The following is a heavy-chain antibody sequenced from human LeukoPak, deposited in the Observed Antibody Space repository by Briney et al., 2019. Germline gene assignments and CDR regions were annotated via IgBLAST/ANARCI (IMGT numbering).Heavy chain of an antibody. Sequence: ASVKVSCKASGYTFTGYYMHWVRQAPGQGLEWMGWINPNSGGTNYAQKFQGRVTMTRDTSISTAYMELSRLRSDDTAVYYCARDGRITIFGVVIIDPSNWLDPWGQGTLVTVSS. D-gene: IGHD3-3*01. CDR2: INPNSGGT. CDR3: ARDGRITIFGVVIIDPSNWLDP. CDR1: GYTFTGYY. J-gene: IGHJ5*02. V-gene: IGHV1-2*02.